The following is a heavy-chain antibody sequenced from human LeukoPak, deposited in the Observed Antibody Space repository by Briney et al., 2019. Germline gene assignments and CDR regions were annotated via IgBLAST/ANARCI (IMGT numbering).Heavy chain of an antibody. V-gene: IGHV4-34*01. Sequence: SETLPLTCAVYGGSFSGYYWSWIRQPPGKGLEWIGEINHSGSTNYNPSLKSRVTISVDTSKNQFSLKLSSVTAADTAVYYCARGLAIDYWGQGTLVTVSS. CDR2: INHSGST. J-gene: IGHJ4*02. CDR3: ARGLAIDY. CDR1: GGSFSGYY.